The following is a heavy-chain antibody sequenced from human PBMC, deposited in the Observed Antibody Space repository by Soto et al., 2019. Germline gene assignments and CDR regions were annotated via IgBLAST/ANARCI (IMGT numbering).Heavy chain of an antibody. CDR3: ARDSSSSLRYYYYYGMDV. Sequence: VGSLRLSCAASGFTFSSYGMHWVRQAPGKGLEWVAVIWYDGSNKYYADSVKGRFTISRDNSKNTLYLQMNSLRAEDTAVYYCARDSSSSLRYYYYYGMDVWGQGTTVTVSS. J-gene: IGHJ6*02. D-gene: IGHD6-6*01. CDR2: IWYDGSNK. CDR1: GFTFSSYG. V-gene: IGHV3-33*01.